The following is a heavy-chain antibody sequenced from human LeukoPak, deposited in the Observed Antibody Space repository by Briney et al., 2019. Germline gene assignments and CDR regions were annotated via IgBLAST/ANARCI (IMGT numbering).Heavy chain of an antibody. CDR3: ARDPGWDFWSGYKSGVSDWFDP. D-gene: IGHD3-3*01. CDR2: ISSSSSYI. CDR1: GFTFSSYS. J-gene: IGHJ5*02. Sequence: GGSLRLSCAASGFTFSSYSMNGVRQAPGKGLEWVSSISSSSSYIYYADSVKGRFTISRDNAKNSLYLQMNSLRAEDTAVYYCARDPGWDFWSGYKSGVSDWFDPWGQGTLVTVSS. V-gene: IGHV3-21*01.